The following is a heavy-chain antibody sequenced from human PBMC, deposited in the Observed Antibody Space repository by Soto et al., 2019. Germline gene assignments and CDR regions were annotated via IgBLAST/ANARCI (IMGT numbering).Heavy chain of an antibody. CDR1: GYTFTSYD. CDR3: ARDHSSGWYGPYYYYGMDV. Sequence: QVQLVQSGAEVKKPGASVKVSCKASGYTFTSYDINWVRQATGQGLEWTGWMNPNSGNTGYAQKCQGRVIMTRNTSIRTAYMELSSLRSEETAVYYCARDHSSGWYGPYYYYGMDVWGQGTTVTVSS. J-gene: IGHJ6*01. CDR2: MNPNSGNT. V-gene: IGHV1-8*01. D-gene: IGHD6-19*01.